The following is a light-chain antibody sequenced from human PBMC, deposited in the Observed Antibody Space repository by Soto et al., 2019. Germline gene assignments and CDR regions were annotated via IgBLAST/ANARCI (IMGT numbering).Light chain of an antibody. CDR3: CSYAGSSSYV. CDR2: EGS. CDR1: SSYVGSYNL. V-gene: IGLV2-23*01. Sequence: QSALTQPASVSGSPGQSITISCTGTSSYVGSYNLVSWYQQHPGKAPKLMIYEGSKRPSGVSNRFSGSKSGNTASLTIPGLQAEDEADYYCCSYAGSSSYVFGTGTKVTVL. J-gene: IGLJ1*01.